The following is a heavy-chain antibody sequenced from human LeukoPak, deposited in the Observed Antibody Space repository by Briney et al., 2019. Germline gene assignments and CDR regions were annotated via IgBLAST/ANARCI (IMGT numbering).Heavy chain of an antibody. D-gene: IGHD3-10*01. CDR1: GYNFADYY. V-gene: IGHV1-18*01. Sequence: GASVKVSCKASGYNFADYYVHWVRQAPGEGLEWMGWIKPDSGATGYAQKLQGRVTMTTDTSTSTAYMELRSLRSDNTAVYYCARDGGLRGPGDYWGQGTLVTVSS. CDR3: ARDGGLRGPGDY. J-gene: IGHJ4*02. CDR2: IKPDSGAT.